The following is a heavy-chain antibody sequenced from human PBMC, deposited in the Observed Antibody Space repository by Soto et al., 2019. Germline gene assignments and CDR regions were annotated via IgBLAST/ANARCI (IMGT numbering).Heavy chain of an antibody. V-gene: IGHV4-4*02. Sequence: QVQLEESGPGLVKPSGTLSLTCAVSGASISSGHWWSWVRQPPGKGLEWIGEIYHSGTTNYSPSLKSPETVGISVDTSKNQFSLRLTSVTAADTAVYYCARGGESGYNLAVWGQGSLVTVSS. CDR2: IYHSGTT. CDR3: ARGGESGYNLAV. J-gene: IGHJ4*02. D-gene: IGHD5-12*01. CDR1: GASISSGHW.